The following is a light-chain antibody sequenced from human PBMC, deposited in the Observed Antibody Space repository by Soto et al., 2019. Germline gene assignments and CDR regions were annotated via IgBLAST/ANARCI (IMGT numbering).Light chain of an antibody. CDR3: LLYYGAAVV. V-gene: IGLV7-43*01. CDR2: STD. CDR1: TGAVTSAYY. Sequence: QAVVTQEPSLTVSLGGTVTLTCASSTGAVTSAYYPNWFQQKPGQAPRALIYSTDSKHSWTPARFSGSLLGGKAALTLSGVQPEDEADYYCLLYYGAAVVFGGGTKLTVL. J-gene: IGLJ2*01.